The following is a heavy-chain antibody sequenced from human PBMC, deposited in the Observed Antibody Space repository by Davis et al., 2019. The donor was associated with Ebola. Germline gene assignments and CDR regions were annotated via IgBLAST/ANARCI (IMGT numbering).Heavy chain of an antibody. V-gene: IGHV6-1*01. CDR1: GDSVSSAG. CDR2: TYYKSKWYN. J-gene: IGHJ6*04. CDR3: ARGWLRTGLDV. Sequence: HSQTLSLTCAISGDSVSSAGWNWIRQSPSRGLEWLGRTYYKSKWYNDYAVSMKGRITVNPDTSKNQFSLQLSSVTPEDTAVYYCARGWLRTGLDVWGEGTTVTVSS. D-gene: IGHD5-18*01.